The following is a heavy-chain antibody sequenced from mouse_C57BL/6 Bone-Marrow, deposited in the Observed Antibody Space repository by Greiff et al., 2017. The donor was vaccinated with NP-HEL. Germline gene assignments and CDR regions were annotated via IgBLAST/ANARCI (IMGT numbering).Heavy chain of an antibody. CDR3: AREGGYYGSPFAY. D-gene: IGHD1-1*01. J-gene: IGHJ3*01. V-gene: IGHV3-6*01. Sequence: VQLKESGPGLVKPSQSLSLTCSVTGYSIISGYYWNWIRQFPGNKLEWMAYISYDGSNNYNPSPKNRISITRDISKNQFFLKLTSVTTEDTATYYCAREGGYYGSPFAYWGQGTLVTVSA. CDR2: ISYDGSN. CDR1: GYSIISGYY.